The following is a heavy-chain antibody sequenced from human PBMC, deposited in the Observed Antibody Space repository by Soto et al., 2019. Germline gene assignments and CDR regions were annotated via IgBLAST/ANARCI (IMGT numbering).Heavy chain of an antibody. CDR2: ITASGGRT. V-gene: IGHV3-23*01. CDR3: AKDTRYGDYVRWFDS. D-gene: IGHD4-17*01. J-gene: IGHJ5*01. Sequence: GSLRLSCEASGFTVSSNYMTWVRQAPGRGLEGVSGITASGGRTYYADSVKGRFTISRDNSKSTLYLQMNSLRAEDTAVYYCAKDTRYGDYVRWFDSWGQGTLVTVSS. CDR1: GFTVSSNY.